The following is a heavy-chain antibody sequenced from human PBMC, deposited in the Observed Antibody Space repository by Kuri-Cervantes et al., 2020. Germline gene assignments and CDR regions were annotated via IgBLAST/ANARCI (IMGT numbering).Heavy chain of an antibody. CDR2: INPSGGSP. CDR1: GYTFTSYY. J-gene: IGHJ6*03. V-gene: IGHV1-46*01. Sequence: ASVKVSCKASGYTFTSYYIHWVRQAPGQGLEWMGIINPSGGSPNYAQKFQGRVTMTRDTSTSTVYMELRSLRSDDTAVYYCAREGRGGNYYMDVWGKGTTVTVSS. CDR3: AREGRGGNYYMDV.